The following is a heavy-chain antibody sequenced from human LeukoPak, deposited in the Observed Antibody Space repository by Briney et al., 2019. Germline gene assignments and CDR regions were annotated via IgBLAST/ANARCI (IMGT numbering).Heavy chain of an antibody. V-gene: IGHV3-30*04. J-gene: IGHJ6*02. CDR3: ARGSSWDYYYGMDV. D-gene: IGHD6-13*01. Sequence: GGSLRLSCAASGFTFSSYAMHWVRQAPGKGLEGVAVISDDGSNKYYADSVKGRFTISRDNSKNTLYLQMNSLRAEDTAVYYCARGSSWDYYYGMDVWGQGTTVTVSS. CDR1: GFTFSSYA. CDR2: ISDDGSNK.